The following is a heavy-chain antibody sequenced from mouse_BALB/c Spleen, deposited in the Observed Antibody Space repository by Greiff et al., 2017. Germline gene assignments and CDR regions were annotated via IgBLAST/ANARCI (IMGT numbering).Heavy chain of an antibody. CDR3: ARSEYGNPYAMDY. CDR1: GYTFTSYT. V-gene: IGHV1-4*01. Sequence: QVKLQQSGAELARPGASVKMSCKASGYTFTSYTMHWVKQRPGQGLEWIGYINPSSGYTNYNQKFKDKATLTADKSSSTAYMQLSSLTSEDSAVYYCARSEYGNPYAMDYWGQGTSVTVSS. D-gene: IGHD2-10*02. J-gene: IGHJ4*01. CDR2: INPSSGYT.